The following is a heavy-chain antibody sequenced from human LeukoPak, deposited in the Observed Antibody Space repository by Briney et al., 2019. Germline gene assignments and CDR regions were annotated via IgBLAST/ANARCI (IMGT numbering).Heavy chain of an antibody. V-gene: IGHV3-30*03. CDR1: GFTFSSYW. CDR2: IFSDRSDK. D-gene: IGHD1-26*01. J-gene: IGHJ4*02. CDR3: ARDNADRNMGNAFDY. Sequence: GGSLRLSCAASGFTFSSYWMSWVRQASGKGLEWVSDIFSDRSDKFYADSVRGRFTISRDDSKNTLYLQISSLRVEDTALYYCARDNADRNMGNAFDYWGQGTLVTVSS.